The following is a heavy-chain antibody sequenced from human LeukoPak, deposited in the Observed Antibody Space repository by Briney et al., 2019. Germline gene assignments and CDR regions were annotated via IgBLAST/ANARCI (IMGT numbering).Heavy chain of an antibody. J-gene: IGHJ4*02. CDR2: ISGSGGST. CDR3: AKAPRSEVRTIPAD. V-gene: IGHV3-23*01. CDR1: GVTLSSYA. Sequence: SGGSLRLSCAASGVTLSSYAMSWARQAPGKGLEWVSAISGSGGSTYYADSVKGRFTISRDNSKNTLYLQMNSLRAEDTAVYYCAKAPRSEVRTIPADWGQGTLVTVSS. D-gene: IGHD6-25*01.